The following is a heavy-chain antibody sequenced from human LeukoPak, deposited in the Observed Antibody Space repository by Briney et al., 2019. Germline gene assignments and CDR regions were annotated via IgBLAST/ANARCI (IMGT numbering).Heavy chain of an antibody. CDR3: ARQYNWNDLTYFDY. Sequence: PSETLSLTCTVSGGSISSYYWSWIRQPAGKGLEWIGRISTTGNTYYNPSLRSRVTMSVDTSKNQFSLKLSSVTAADTAVYYCARQYNWNDLTYFDYWGQGTLVTVSS. J-gene: IGHJ4*02. CDR1: GGSISSYY. CDR2: ISTTGNT. V-gene: IGHV4-4*07. D-gene: IGHD1-1*01.